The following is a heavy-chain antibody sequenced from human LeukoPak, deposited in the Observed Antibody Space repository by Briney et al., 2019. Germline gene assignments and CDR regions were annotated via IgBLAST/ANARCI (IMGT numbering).Heavy chain of an antibody. CDR3: AHSLPQKWLVSFDH. J-gene: IGHJ4*02. D-gene: IGHD6-19*01. CDR1: GFSLSTSGVV. CDR2: FWDDDK. Sequence: ESGPTLVSPTQTLTLTCTFSGFSLSTSGVVWAGSVGPQERAWSGLHSFWDDDKRYSPSLKSRRTITKDTSKNQVVLTMTNMDPVDTATYYCAHSLPQKWLVSFDHWGQGTLVTVSS. V-gene: IGHV2-5*02.